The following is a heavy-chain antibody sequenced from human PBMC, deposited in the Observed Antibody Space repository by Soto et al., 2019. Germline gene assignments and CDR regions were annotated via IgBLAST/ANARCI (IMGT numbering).Heavy chain of an antibody. J-gene: IGHJ6*02. V-gene: IGHV3-30*18. Sequence: QVQLVESGGGVVQPGTSLRLSCAASGFTFSAFGIHWVRQAPGKGLEWLAVISYDGSHQYYAESVKGRFTISRDNSKNTLFLQMNSLRVEDTAVYYCGKDIVHYYYGMAVWGQGTTVTVSS. CDR1: GFTFSAFG. D-gene: IGHD3-16*02. CDR2: ISYDGSHQ. CDR3: GKDIVHYYYGMAV.